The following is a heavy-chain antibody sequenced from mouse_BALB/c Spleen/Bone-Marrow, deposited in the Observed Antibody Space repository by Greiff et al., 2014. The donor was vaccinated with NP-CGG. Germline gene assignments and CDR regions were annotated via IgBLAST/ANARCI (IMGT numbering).Heavy chain of an antibody. V-gene: IGHV4-1*02. CDR3: ARQGYYGKGDY. J-gene: IGHJ2*01. Sequence: VQLQQSGGGLVQPGGSLKLSCAASGFDFSRYWMSWVRQAPGKGLEWIGEINPDSSTINYTPSLKDKFIISRGNAKNTLYLQMSKVRSKDTALYYCARQGYYGKGDYWGQGTTLTVSS. D-gene: IGHD2-1*01. CDR1: GFDFSRYW. CDR2: INPDSSTI.